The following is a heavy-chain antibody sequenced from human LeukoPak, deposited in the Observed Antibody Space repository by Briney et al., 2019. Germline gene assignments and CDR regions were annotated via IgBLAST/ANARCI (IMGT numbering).Heavy chain of an antibody. Sequence: GGSLRLTCAASGFTFTDYYMSWIRQAPGKGLEWVSYISGKDSTIYYADSVKGRFTVSRDNAKNSLYLQMNSLTAEDTAVYYCARGGSFCDPWGQGTLVTVSS. CDR2: ISGKDSTI. CDR1: GFTFTDYY. V-gene: IGHV3-11*01. CDR3: ARGGSFCDP. J-gene: IGHJ5*02. D-gene: IGHD2/OR15-2a*01.